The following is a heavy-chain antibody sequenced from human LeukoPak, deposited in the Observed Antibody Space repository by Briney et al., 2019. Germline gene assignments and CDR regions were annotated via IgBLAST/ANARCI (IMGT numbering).Heavy chain of an antibody. CDR3: ARDPHGGHSLVP. CDR2: INQDGGDR. J-gene: IGHJ5*02. CDR1: GFTFSGYW. V-gene: IGHV3-7*01. Sequence: PGGSLRLSCAASGFTFSGYWMGWVRQAPGKGLEWVANINQDGGDRNYVDSVKGRFTISRDNAKNTLYMQMNSLRAEDTAVYYCARDPHGGHSLVPWGQGTLVTVSS. D-gene: IGHD4-23*01.